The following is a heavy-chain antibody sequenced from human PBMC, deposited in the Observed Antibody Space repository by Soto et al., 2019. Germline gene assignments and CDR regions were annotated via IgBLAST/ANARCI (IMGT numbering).Heavy chain of an antibody. J-gene: IGHJ1*01. V-gene: IGHV3-23*01. CDR3: AKALRELSAEYFQH. D-gene: IGHD1-26*01. CDR1: GFTFSSYA. CDR2: ISGSGGST. Sequence: GGSLRLSCAASGFTFSSYAMSWVRQAPGKGLEWVSAISGSGGSTYYADSVKGRFTISRDHSKNTLYLQMNSLRAEDTAVYYCAKALRELSAEYFQHWGQGTLVTVSS.